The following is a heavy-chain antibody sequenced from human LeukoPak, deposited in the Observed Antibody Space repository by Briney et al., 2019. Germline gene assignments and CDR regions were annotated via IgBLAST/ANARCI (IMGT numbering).Heavy chain of an antibody. CDR1: GFTFSSYS. D-gene: IGHD3-3*01. V-gene: IGHV3-48*04. J-gene: IGHJ4*02. CDR3: ARGRSRFLEWLLSVCFDY. Sequence: PGGSLRLSCAASGFTFSSYSMNWVRQAPGKGLEWVSYISTGSSTIYYADSVKGRFTISRDNAKNSLYLQMNSLRAEDTAVYYCARGRSRFLEWLLSVCFDYWGQGTLVTVSS. CDR2: ISTGSSTI.